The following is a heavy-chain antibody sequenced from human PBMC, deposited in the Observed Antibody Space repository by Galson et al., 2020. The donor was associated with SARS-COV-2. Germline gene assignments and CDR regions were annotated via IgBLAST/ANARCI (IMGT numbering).Heavy chain of an antibody. CDR2: IYYSGST. Sequence: ETSETLSLTCTVSGGSISSYYWSWIRQPPGKGLEWIGYIYYSGSTNYNPSLKSRVTISVDTSKNQFSLKLSSVTAADTAVYYCARELYSGSSLGGFDYWGQGTLVTVSS. D-gene: IGHD1-26*01. CDR1: GGSISSYY. V-gene: IGHV4-59*01. J-gene: IGHJ4*02. CDR3: ARELYSGSSLGGFDY.